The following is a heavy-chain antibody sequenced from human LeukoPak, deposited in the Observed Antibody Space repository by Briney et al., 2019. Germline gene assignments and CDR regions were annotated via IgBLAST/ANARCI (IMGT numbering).Heavy chain of an antibody. Sequence: GGSLRLSCAASGFTFSSYGMHWVRQAPGKGLEWVAVIWYDGSNKYYADSVKGRFTISRDNSKNTLYLQMNSLRAEDTAVYYCARGMKWIQLWTPLDYWGRGTLVTVSS. CDR3: ARGMKWIQLWTPLDY. D-gene: IGHD5-18*01. V-gene: IGHV3-33*01. CDR2: IWYDGSNK. J-gene: IGHJ4*02. CDR1: GFTFSSYG.